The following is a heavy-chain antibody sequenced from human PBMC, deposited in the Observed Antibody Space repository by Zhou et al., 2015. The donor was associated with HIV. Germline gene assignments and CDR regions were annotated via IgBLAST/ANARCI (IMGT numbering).Heavy chain of an antibody. V-gene: IGHV3-21*01. J-gene: IGHJ3*02. CDR3: ARDGGYSSSWTLDAFDI. CDR2: ISSSNSYI. D-gene: IGHD6-13*01. CDR1: GFTVSSNY. Sequence: EVQLVESGGGLVKPGRSLRLSCAASGFTVSSNYMSWVRQAPGKRLQWVSSISSSNSYIYYADSVKGRFTISRDNAKNSLYLQMNSLRAEDTAMYYCARDGGYSSSWTLDAFDIWGQGTMVTVSS.